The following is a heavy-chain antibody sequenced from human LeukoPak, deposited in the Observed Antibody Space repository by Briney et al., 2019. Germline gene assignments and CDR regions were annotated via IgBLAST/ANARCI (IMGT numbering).Heavy chain of an antibody. CDR2: IYYSGIT. Sequence: SETLSLTCTVSGGSISSYYWTWIRQPPGKGLEWVGYIYYSGITNYNPSLKSRVFISVDTSKNQFSLKLSSVTAADTAVYYCARFIGYSSGWFEFWGQGTLVTVSS. CDR1: GGSISSYY. CDR3: ARFIGYSSGWFEF. D-gene: IGHD6-19*01. J-gene: IGHJ4*02. V-gene: IGHV4-59*01.